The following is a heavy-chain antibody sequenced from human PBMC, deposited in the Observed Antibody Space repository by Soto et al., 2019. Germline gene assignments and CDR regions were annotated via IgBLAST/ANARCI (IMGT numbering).Heavy chain of an antibody. J-gene: IGHJ3*02. CDR1: GGSISNYY. CDR3: ARSMNYDAFDI. Sequence: SETLSLTCTVSGGSISNYYWSWIRQPPGKGLEWIGYFYYTGITNYNPSLKSRVTISVDTSKNQFSLKLSSVTAADTAVYYCARSMNYDAFDIWGQVTMVTVSS. D-gene: IGHD1-7*01. V-gene: IGHV4-59*01. CDR2: FYYTGIT.